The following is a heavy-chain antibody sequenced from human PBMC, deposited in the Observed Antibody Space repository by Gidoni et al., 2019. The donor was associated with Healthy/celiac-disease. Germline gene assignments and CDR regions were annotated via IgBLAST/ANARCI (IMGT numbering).Heavy chain of an antibody. CDR3: ARAGSGSYRARLDY. CDR2: IYHSGST. J-gene: IGHJ4*02. D-gene: IGHD1-26*01. Sequence: QVQLQESGPGLVKPSETLSLTCAVSGYSISSGYYWGWIRQPPGKGLEWFGSIYHSGSTYYNPSLKSRVTISVDTSKNQFSLKLSSVTAADTAVYYCARAGSGSYRARLDYWGQGTLVTVSA. V-gene: IGHV4-38-2*01. CDR1: GYSISSGYY.